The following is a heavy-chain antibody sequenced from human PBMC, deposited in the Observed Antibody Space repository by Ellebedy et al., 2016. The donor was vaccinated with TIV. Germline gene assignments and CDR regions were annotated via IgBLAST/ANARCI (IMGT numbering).Heavy chain of an antibody. V-gene: IGHV3-21*01. Sequence: PGGSLRLSCAASGFTFSTYSMNWVRQAPGKGLEWVSSITSSSSYIYYADSMKGRFTISRDNAKNSLYLQMNSLRAEDTAVYYCARDQSGDHYGMDVWGQGTTVTVSS. CDR3: ARDQSGDHYGMDV. CDR2: ITSSSSYI. J-gene: IGHJ6*02. CDR1: GFTFSTYS. D-gene: IGHD3-10*01.